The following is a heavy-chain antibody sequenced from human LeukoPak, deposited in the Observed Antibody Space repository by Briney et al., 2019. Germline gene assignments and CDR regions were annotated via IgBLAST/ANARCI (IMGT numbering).Heavy chain of an antibody. D-gene: IGHD6-19*01. Sequence: PSETLSLTCTVSRGSISDYYWSWIRQPPGKGLEWIGSIYYNGSTYYNPSLKSRVTISVDTSKNQFSLKLSSVTAADTAVYYCASGPSRWLAVYWGQGTLVTVSS. J-gene: IGHJ4*02. V-gene: IGHV4-39*07. CDR3: ASGPSRWLAVY. CDR2: IYYNGST. CDR1: RGSISDYY.